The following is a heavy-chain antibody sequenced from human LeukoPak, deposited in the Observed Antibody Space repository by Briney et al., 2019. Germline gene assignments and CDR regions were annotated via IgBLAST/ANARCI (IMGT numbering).Heavy chain of an antibody. D-gene: IGHD6-13*01. Sequence: KISCKGSGYTFTTYWIGWVRQAPGQGLEWMGGIIPIFGTANYAQKFQGRVTITTDESTSTAYMELSSLRSEDTAVYYCARGSRQQLGTFDYWGQGTLVTVSS. J-gene: IGHJ4*02. CDR2: IIPIFGTA. CDR1: GYTFTTYW. V-gene: IGHV1-69*05. CDR3: ARGSRQQLGTFDY.